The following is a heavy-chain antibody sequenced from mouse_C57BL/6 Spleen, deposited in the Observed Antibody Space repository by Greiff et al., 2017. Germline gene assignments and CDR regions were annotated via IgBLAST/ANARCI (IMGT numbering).Heavy chain of an antibody. CDR3: ASYYDYDGDY. CDR1: GYSITSGYY. V-gene: IGHV3-6*01. D-gene: IGHD2-4*01. Sequence: EVQLVESGPGLVKPSQSLSLTCSVTGYSITSGYYWNWIRQFPGNKLEWMGYISYDGSNNYNPSLKNRISITRDTSKNQFFLKLNSVTTEDTATYYCASYYDYDGDYWGQGTTLTVSS. J-gene: IGHJ2*01. CDR2: ISYDGSN.